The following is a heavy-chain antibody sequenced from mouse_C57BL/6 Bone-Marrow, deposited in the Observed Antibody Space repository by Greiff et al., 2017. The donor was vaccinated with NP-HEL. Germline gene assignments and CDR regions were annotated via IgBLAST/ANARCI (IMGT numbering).Heavy chain of an antibody. J-gene: IGHJ2*01. V-gene: IGHV14-4*01. CDR1: GFNIKDDY. D-gene: IGHD1-1*01. Sequence: EVQLQQSGAELVRPGASVKLSCTASGFNIKDDYMHWVKQRPEQGLEWIGWIDPENGDTEYASKFQGKATITADTSSNTAYLQLSSLTSEDTAVYYCTTPITTVPHFDYWGQGTTLTVSS. CDR3: TTPITTVPHFDY. CDR2: IDPENGDT.